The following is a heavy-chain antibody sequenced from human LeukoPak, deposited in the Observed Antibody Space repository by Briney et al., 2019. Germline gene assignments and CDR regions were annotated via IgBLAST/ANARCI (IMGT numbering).Heavy chain of an antibody. V-gene: IGHV3-7*01. CDR3: ARDSSSWSDAFDI. CDR1: GFTFSSYW. Sequence: GGSLRLSCAASGFTFSSYWMSWVRQAPAKGLEWVTNIKQDGSEKYYVDSVKGRFTISRDNAKNSLYLQMNSLRAEDTAVYYCARDSSSWSDAFDIWGQGTMVTVSS. D-gene: IGHD6-13*01. CDR2: IKQDGSEK. J-gene: IGHJ3*02.